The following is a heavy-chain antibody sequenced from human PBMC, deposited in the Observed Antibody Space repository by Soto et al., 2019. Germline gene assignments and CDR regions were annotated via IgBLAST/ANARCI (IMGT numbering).Heavy chain of an antibody. J-gene: IGHJ5*02. V-gene: IGHV3-23*01. CDR2: ISARGLSR. CDR1: GFNFSVSA. D-gene: IGHD4-17*01. CDR3: AGDPNGAKVTTTGGCSDP. Sequence: EVQLLESGGGLVQPGGSLRLSCEGSGFNFSVSAMNWVRQAPGKGLEWVSAISARGLSRYYADSVRGRFTISRDNSKNTLYLQMNNLRVDDTAVYYCAGDPNGAKVTTTGGCSDPWGQGTLVTVSS.